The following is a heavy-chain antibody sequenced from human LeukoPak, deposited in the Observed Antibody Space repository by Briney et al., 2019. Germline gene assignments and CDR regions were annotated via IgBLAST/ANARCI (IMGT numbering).Heavy chain of an antibody. CDR3: ARDRSSSSWHDAFDI. D-gene: IGHD6-13*01. J-gene: IGHJ3*02. CDR1: GGSISSSSYY. V-gene: IGHV4-39*07. Sequence: SETLSLTCTVSGGSISSSSYYWGWIRQPPGKGLEWIGSIYYSGSTYYNPSLKSRVTISVDTSKNQFSLKLSSVTAADTAVYYCARDRSSSSWHDAFDIWGQGTMVTVSS. CDR2: IYYSGST.